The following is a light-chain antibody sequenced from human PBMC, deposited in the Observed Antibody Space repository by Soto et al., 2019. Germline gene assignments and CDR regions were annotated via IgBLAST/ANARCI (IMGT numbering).Light chain of an antibody. CDR1: QSVLYSSNNKNY. CDR3: QQNYSTPLT. CDR2: WAS. V-gene: IGKV4-1*01. J-gene: IGKJ4*01. Sequence: DIVMTQSPDSLAVSLGERATINCKSSQSVLYSSNNKNYLAWYQQKPGQPPKLLIYWASTRESGVPDRFSGRGSVTEFTLTNSSLQAEDVAVYYCQQNYSTPLTFGGGTKVEIK.